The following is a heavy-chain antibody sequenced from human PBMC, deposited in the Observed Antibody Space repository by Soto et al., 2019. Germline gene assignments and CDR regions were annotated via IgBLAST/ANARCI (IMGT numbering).Heavy chain of an antibody. V-gene: IGHV4-30-2*06. J-gene: IGHJ6*02. Sequence: PSETLSLTCTVSGGSISGGGYSWTWIRQSPGKGLEWIGYTYQSGSAYYNPSLKSRVTISVDRSKNQFSLNLTSVTAADKAVYYCARDYYGMDVWGQGTTVTVSS. CDR2: TYQSGSA. CDR3: ARDYYGMDV. CDR1: GGSISGGGYS.